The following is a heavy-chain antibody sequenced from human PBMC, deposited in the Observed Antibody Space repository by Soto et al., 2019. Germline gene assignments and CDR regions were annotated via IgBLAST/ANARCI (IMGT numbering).Heavy chain of an antibody. CDR2: IILIFGTA. CDR1: GGTFSSYA. J-gene: IGHJ6*02. Sequence: QVQLVQSGAEVKKPGSSVKVSCKASGGTFSSYAISWVRQAPGQGLEWMGGIILIFGTANYAQKFQGRVTITADKSTSTAYMELSSLRSEDTAVYYCARTGSIAAAGYYYYGMDVWGQGTTVTVSS. V-gene: IGHV1-69*06. CDR3: ARTGSIAAAGYYYYGMDV. D-gene: IGHD6-13*01.